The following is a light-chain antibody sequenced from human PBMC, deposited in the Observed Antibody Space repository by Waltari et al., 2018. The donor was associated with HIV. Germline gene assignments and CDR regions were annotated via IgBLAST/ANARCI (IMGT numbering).Light chain of an antibody. Sequence: QLTQSPSSLSASLGDKVTIPCRASQNIKTLLNWYQMRPGKAPRLFIYGVSGLPAGVPSRFAGGGSGSDFTLTINNLQPEDFASYFCQQTYSVSITFGPGTRVEI. V-gene: IGKV1-39*01. J-gene: IGKJ5*01. CDR3: QQTYSVSIT. CDR1: QNIKTL. CDR2: GVS.